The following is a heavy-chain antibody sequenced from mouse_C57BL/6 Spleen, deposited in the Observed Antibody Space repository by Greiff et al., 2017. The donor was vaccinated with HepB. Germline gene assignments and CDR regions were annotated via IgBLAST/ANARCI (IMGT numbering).Heavy chain of an antibody. J-gene: IGHJ4*01. D-gene: IGHD1-1*01. CDR2: IYPGSGST. CDR3: ARVSTVVARYAMDY. Sequence: QVQLQQPGAELVKPGASVKMSCKASGYTFTSYWITWVKQRPGQGLEWIGDIYPGSGSTNYNEKFKSKATLTVDTSSSTAYMQLSSLTSEDSAVYYCARVSTVVARYAMDYWGQGTSVTVSS. V-gene: IGHV1-55*01. CDR1: GYTFTSYW.